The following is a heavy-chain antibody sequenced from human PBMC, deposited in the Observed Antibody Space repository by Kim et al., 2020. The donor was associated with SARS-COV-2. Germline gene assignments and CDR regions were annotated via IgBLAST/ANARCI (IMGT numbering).Heavy chain of an antibody. Sequence: SETLSLTCTVSGGSISSGDYYWSWIRQPPGKGLEWIGYIYYSGSTYYNPSLKSRVTISVDTSQNQFSLKLSFVTAADTAVYYCASARQGELLGFDYWGQGTLVTVSS. CDR1: GGSISSGDYY. J-gene: IGHJ4*02. CDR3: ASARQGELLGFDY. D-gene: IGHD1-26*01. V-gene: IGHV4-30-4*01. CDR2: IYYSGST.